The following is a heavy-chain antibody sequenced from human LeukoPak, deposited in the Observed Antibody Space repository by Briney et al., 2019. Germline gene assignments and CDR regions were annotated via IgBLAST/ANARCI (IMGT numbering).Heavy chain of an antibody. Sequence: GGSLRLSCAASGFTFSSYAMHWVRQAPGKGLEWVAVISYDGSNKYYADSVKGRFTISRDNSKNTLYLQMNSLRAEDTAVYYCARDLCSSTSCYSNYDFLFDYWGQGTLVTVSP. V-gene: IGHV3-30-3*01. CDR1: GFTFSSYA. D-gene: IGHD2-2*01. J-gene: IGHJ4*02. CDR2: ISYDGSNK. CDR3: ARDLCSSTSCYSNYDFLFDY.